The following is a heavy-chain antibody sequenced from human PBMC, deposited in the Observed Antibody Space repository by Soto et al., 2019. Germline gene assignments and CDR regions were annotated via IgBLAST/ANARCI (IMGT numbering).Heavy chain of an antibody. CDR1: GGSISNYY. V-gene: IGHV4-59*01. Sequence: PSETLSLTCTVSGGSISNYYWNCIRQSPGKGLEWIGYIYSSGSTHYNPSLQNRVTISIDTSKNQVSLKVNSVTAADTAVYYCARDHPHSYGVYYFDYWGQGTPVTVS. CDR3: ARDHPHSYGVYYFDY. CDR2: IYSSGST. J-gene: IGHJ4*02. D-gene: IGHD5-18*01.